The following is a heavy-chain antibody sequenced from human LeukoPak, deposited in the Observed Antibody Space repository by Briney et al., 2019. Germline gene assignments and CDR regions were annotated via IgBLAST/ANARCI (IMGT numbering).Heavy chain of an antibody. Sequence: AASVKVSCKASGYTFTGYYMHWVRQAPGQGLEWMGWMNPNSGNTGYAQKFQGRVTMTRNTSISTAYMELSSLRSEDTAVYYCARGCYSGSYCELDPWGQGTLVTVSS. D-gene: IGHD1-26*01. V-gene: IGHV1-8*02. CDR1: GYTFTGYY. CDR3: ARGCYSGSYCELDP. J-gene: IGHJ5*02. CDR2: MNPNSGNT.